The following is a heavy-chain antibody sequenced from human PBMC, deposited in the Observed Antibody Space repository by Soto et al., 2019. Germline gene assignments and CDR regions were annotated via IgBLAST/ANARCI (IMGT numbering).Heavy chain of an antibody. V-gene: IGHV3-30-3*01. Sequence: GGSLRLSCAASGFTFSSYAMHWVRQAPGKGLEWVAVISYDGSNKYYADSVKGRFTISRDNSKNTLYLQMNSLRAEDTAVYYCARDRSYSSSPIYYYYGMDVWGQGTTVTVSS. CDR1: GFTFSSYA. J-gene: IGHJ6*02. CDR2: ISYDGSNK. CDR3: ARDRSYSSSPIYYYYGMDV. D-gene: IGHD6-6*01.